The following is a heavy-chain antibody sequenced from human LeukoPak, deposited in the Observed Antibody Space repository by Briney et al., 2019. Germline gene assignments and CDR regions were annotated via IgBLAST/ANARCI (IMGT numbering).Heavy chain of an antibody. D-gene: IGHD3-22*01. J-gene: IGHJ4*02. CDR3: AKYDTSVNFDY. CDR1: GFTFSDYY. V-gene: IGHV3-15*01. CDR2: IKSKTDGGTT. Sequence: PGGSLRLSCAASGFTFSDYYMSWVRQAPGKGLEWVGHIKSKTDGGTTDYAAPVKGRFIISRDDSKRTLYLQMNSLKTDDTAVYYCAKYDTSVNFDYWGQGTLVTVSS.